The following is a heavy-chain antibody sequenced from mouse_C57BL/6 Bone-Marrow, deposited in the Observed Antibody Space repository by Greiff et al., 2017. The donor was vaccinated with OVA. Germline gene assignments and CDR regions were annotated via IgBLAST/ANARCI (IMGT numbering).Heavy chain of an antibody. D-gene: IGHD2-4*01. CDR2: ISYDGSN. CDR3: ARGDYDGFAY. J-gene: IGHJ3*01. Sequence: ESGPGLVKPSQSLSLTCSVTGYSITSGYYWNWIRQFPGNKLEWMGYISYDGSNNYNPSLKNRISITRDTSKNQFFLKLNSVTTEDTATYYGARGDYDGFAYWGQGTLVTVSA. CDR1: GYSITSGYY. V-gene: IGHV3-6*01.